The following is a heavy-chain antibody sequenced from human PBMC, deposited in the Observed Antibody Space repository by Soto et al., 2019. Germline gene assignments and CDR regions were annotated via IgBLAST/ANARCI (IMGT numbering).Heavy chain of an antibody. CDR2: IYHGGST. Sequence: SETLSLTCTVSGDSISSSSYYWGWLRQPPGKGLEWIGSIYHGGSTYYNPSLNSRVTLSIDMTNNHVSLILNSVTAADTAVYYCARVGPWVPYYYDSSPYTFENWFDPWGQGTLVTVSS. J-gene: IGHJ5*02. CDR3: ARVGPWVPYYYDSSPYTFENWFDP. CDR1: GDSISSSSYY. V-gene: IGHV4-39*02. D-gene: IGHD3-22*01.